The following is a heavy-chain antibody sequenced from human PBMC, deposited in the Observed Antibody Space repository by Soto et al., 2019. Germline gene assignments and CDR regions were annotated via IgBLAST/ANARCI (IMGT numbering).Heavy chain of an antibody. J-gene: IGHJ5*02. CDR1: GGSISSSNYY. Sequence: QLQLQESGPGLVKPSETLSLTCTVSGGSISSSNYYWGWIRQPPGKGLEWIGSIYYSGSTYYNPSLKCRVTTSVDTSKDQFALKLRSVTAADTAVHSCATEEVGGSYVYTFDPWGQGTLVTVSS. CDR2: IYYSGST. CDR3: ATEEVGGSYVYTFDP. D-gene: IGHD1-26*01. V-gene: IGHV4-39*01.